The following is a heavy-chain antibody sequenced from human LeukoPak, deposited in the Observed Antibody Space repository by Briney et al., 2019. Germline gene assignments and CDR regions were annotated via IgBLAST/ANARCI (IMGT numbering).Heavy chain of an antibody. J-gene: IGHJ6*02. D-gene: IGHD2-2*01. CDR2: INLRGGST. CDR1: GYIFTSSY. Sequence: ASVKVSCQASGYIFTSSYMHWVRQAPGQGLEWMGIINLRGGSTSYAQKFRGRATMTRDTSTSTVYMGLSRLGSEDTALYYCARDLAPADRGYYYGMDVWGQGTTVTVSS. CDR3: ARDLAPADRGYYYGMDV. V-gene: IGHV1-46*01.